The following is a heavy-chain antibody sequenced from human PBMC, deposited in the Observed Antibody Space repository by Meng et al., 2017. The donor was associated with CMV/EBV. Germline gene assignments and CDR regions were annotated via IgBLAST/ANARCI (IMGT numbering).Heavy chain of an antibody. V-gene: IGHV1-69*10. Sequence: SVKVACKASGGTFSSYAISWVRQAPGQGLEWMGGIIPILGIANYAQKFQGRVTITADKSTSTAYMELSSLRSEDTAVYYCAICTTGATYYSYGMDVCGHGPTVTVSS. D-gene: IGHD1-1*01. CDR3: AICTTGATYYSYGMDV. CDR1: GGTFSSYA. J-gene: IGHJ6*02. CDR2: IIPILGIA.